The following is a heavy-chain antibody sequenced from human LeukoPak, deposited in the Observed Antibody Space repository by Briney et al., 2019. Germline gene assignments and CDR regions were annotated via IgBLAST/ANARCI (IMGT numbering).Heavy chain of an antibody. D-gene: IGHD6-13*01. CDR2: VYTSGST. CDR3: ARGEGSSWYTRYFDL. Sequence: PSETLSLTCTVSGDTISSYYWSWIRQPAGKGLQWIGRVYTSGSTNYNPSLKSRVTMSIGTSKNQFSLKLTSVTAADTAVYYCARGEGSSWYTRYFDLWGRGTLVTVSS. CDR1: GDTISSYY. J-gene: IGHJ2*01. V-gene: IGHV4-4*07.